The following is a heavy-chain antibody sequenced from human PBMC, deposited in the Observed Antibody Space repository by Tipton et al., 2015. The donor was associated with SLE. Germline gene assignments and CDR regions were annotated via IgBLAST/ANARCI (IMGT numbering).Heavy chain of an antibody. J-gene: IGHJ3*02. V-gene: IGHV4-59*08. Sequence: TLSLTCTVSGTSISSYYWSWIRQPPGRELEWIGYISNSGSTNYSPSLKSRVTISGDTSKNQFSLKLSSVIAADTAMYYCARAGMGDAFDIWGQGTMVPVSS. CDR2: ISNSGST. CDR1: GTSISSYY. D-gene: IGHD3-16*01. CDR3: ARAGMGDAFDI.